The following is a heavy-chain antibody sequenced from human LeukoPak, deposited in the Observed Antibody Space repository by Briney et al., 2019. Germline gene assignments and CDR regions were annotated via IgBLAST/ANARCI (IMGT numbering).Heavy chain of an antibody. CDR3: AKSLGVRDYYYDSSGYYYFDY. Sequence: GGSLRLSCAASGFTFSSYAMSWVRQAPGKGLEWVSAISGSGGSTYYADSVKGRFTISRDNSKNTLYLQMNSLRAEDTAVYYCAKSLGVRDYYYDSSGYYYFDYWRQGTLVTVSS. D-gene: IGHD3-22*01. J-gene: IGHJ4*02. CDR1: GFTFSSYA. V-gene: IGHV3-23*01. CDR2: ISGSGGST.